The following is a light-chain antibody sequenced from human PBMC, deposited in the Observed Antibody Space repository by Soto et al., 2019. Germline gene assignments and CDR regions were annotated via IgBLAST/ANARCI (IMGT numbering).Light chain of an antibody. CDR1: QSVASY. J-gene: IGKJ1*01. CDR3: QERSNWSWT. V-gene: IGKV3-11*01. CDR2: DAS. Sequence: EIVLTQSPVTLSLSPGERATLSCRASQSVASYLAWYQQKPGQAPRLLIYDASNRATGIPARFSGSGSGTEFTLTISSLEPEDFAVYYCQERSNWSWTFGQGTKVEIK.